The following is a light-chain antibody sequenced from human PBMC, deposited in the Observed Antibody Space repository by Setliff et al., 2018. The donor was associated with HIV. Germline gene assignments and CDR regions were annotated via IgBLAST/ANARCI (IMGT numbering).Light chain of an antibody. CDR1: SSDIAIYNF. V-gene: IGLV2-14*03. Sequence: QSALTQPASVSGSPGQSITISCTGTSSDIAIYNFVSWYQHHPGKAPKLIIYDVSNRPSGVSNRLSGSKSGNTASLTISGLQAEDEADYYCSSYTSSSTLVFGTGTKVTVL. CDR2: DVS. CDR3: SSYTSSSTLV. J-gene: IGLJ1*01.